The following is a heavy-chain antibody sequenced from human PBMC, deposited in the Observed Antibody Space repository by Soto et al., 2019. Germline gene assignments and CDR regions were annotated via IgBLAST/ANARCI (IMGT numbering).Heavy chain of an antibody. CDR3: ARGRPSYYYGSPTPGGDAFDI. Sequence: SETLSLTCTVSGGSISSGGYYWSWIRQHPGKGLEWIGYIYYSGSTYYNPSLKSRVTISVDTSKNQFSLKLSSVTAADTAVYYCARGRPSYYYGSPTPGGDAFDIWGQGTMVTVSS. CDR2: IYYSGST. CDR1: GGSISSGGYY. D-gene: IGHD3-10*01. J-gene: IGHJ3*02. V-gene: IGHV4-31*03.